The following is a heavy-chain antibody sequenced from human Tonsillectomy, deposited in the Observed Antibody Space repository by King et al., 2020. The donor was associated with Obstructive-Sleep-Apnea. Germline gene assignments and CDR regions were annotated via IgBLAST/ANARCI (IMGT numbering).Heavy chain of an antibody. J-gene: IGHJ4*02. Sequence: VQLVESGGGVVQPGRSLRLSCAASGFTFSTYALHWARQAPGKGLEWVAVISYDGGNKYYADSVKGRFTISRDNSKNPLYLQMNSLRAEDTAVDYCARGLHYYDSSGYSYYFDYWGQGTLVTVSS. CDR2: ISYDGGNK. CDR1: GFTFSTYA. D-gene: IGHD3-22*01. CDR3: ARGLHYYDSSGYSYYFDY. V-gene: IGHV3-30*04.